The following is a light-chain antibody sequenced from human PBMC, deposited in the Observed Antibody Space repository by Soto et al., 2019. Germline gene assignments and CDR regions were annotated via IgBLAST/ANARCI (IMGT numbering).Light chain of an antibody. CDR2: SIS. V-gene: IGKV3D-15*01. CDR1: QSFNSN. Sequence: EAVMTQSPATLSVSPGERATLSCRASQSFNSNYLAWYQQKPGQAPRLLIYSISNRASGIPDRFSGSGSGTEFTLTISSLQPEDFAIYYCQQHRQWPITFGQGTRTGD. CDR3: QQHRQWPIT. J-gene: IGKJ5*01.